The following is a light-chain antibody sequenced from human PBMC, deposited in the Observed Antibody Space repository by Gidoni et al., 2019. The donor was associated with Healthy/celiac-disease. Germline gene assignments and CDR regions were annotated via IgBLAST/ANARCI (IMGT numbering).Light chain of an antibody. CDR3: QQYNSYWT. CDR1: QSISSW. J-gene: IGKJ1*01. CDR2: KAS. V-gene: IGKV1-5*03. Sequence: IQMTQSPSTLSASVRDRVTITFRASQSISSWFAWYQQKPGKAPKSLIYKASSLESGVQSRFSGSGSGTEFTLTISSLQPDDLANYYCQQYNSYWTFGQGTKVESK.